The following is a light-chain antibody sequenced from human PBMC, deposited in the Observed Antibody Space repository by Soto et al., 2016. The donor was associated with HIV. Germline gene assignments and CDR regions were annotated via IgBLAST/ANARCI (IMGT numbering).Light chain of an antibody. Sequence: SYELTQPPSVSVSPGQTARITCSGDALPKQYAYWYQQKPGQAPVLVIYKDSERPSGIPKRFSGSSSGTTVTLTISGVQAEDEADYYCQSADSSGTYNWVFGGGTKLTV. CDR3: QSADSSGTYNWV. V-gene: IGLV3-25*03. CDR1: ALPKQY. J-gene: IGLJ3*02. CDR2: KDS.